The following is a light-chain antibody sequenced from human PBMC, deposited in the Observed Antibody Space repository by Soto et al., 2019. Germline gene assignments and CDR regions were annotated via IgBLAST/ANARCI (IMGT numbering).Light chain of an antibody. V-gene: IGLV2-23*01. Sequence: QSALTQPASVSGSPGQSITISCTGTSSDVGSYDLVYWYQQPPGKAPKLMIYEDTKRPSGISTRFSGSKSGNAASLTISGLQAEDEADYYCCPYAGSGTFVFGTGTKLTVL. CDR2: EDT. CDR3: CPYAGSGTFV. CDR1: SSDVGSYDL. J-gene: IGLJ1*01.